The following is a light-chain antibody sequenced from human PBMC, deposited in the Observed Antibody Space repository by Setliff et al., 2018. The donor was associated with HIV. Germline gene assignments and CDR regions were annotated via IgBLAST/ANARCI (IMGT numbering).Light chain of an antibody. CDR1: ISDVGGYNY. CDR2: EVS. J-gene: IGLJ1*01. V-gene: IGLV2-14*01. CDR3: SSYTSSNTPYV. Sequence: QSVLTQPASVSGSPGQSITIFCIGTISDVGGYNYVSWYQQNPGKAPKLMIYEVSNRPSGVFNRFSGSKSGNTASLTISGLQGEDEADYYCSSYTSSNTPYVFGTGTRSPS.